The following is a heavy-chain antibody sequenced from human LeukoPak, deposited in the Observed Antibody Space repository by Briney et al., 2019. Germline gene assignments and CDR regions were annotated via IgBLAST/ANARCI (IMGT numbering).Heavy chain of an antibody. V-gene: IGHV3-21*01. Sequence: GGSLRLSCAASGFTFSDYRMNWVRQAPGKGLEWVSSITSGSTNIYYADSVKGRFTISRDNAKNTLYLQMNSLRAEDTALYYCTNRAVAGSSTPFFDYWGQGTLVTVSS. CDR3: TNRAVAGSSTPFFDY. D-gene: IGHD6-19*01. CDR1: GFTFSDYR. J-gene: IGHJ4*02. CDR2: ITSGSTNI.